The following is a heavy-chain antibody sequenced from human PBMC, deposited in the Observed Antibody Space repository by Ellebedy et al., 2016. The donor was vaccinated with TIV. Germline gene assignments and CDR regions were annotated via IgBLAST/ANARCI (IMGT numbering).Heavy chain of an antibody. CDR2: TYYMSKGYN. CDR3: ARSPIATRLIDF. V-gene: IGHV6-1*01. D-gene: IGHD6-6*01. J-gene: IGHJ4*02. CDR1: GDNVSSNRAA. Sequence: MPSETLSLTCAISGDNVSSNRAAWNWIRQSPSRGLEWLGRTYYMSKGYNDYALSVTGRMTISPDTSKSQFSLQLSSVTPGDTAIYYCARSPIATRLIDFWGQGTLVSVSS.